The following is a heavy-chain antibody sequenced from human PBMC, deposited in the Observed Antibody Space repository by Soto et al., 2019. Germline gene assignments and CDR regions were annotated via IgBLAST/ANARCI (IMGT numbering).Heavy chain of an antibody. J-gene: IGHJ4*02. V-gene: IGHV1-18*01. D-gene: IGHD2-2*01. Sequence: SVKVSCKASGYTFTSYGISWVRQAPGQGLEWMGWISAYNGNTNYAQKLQGRVTMTTDTSTSTAYMELRSLRSDDTAVYYCARDLSAISSTSLPNDYWGQGTLVSVSS. CDR2: ISAYNGNT. CDR3: ARDLSAISSTSLPNDY. CDR1: GYTFTSYG.